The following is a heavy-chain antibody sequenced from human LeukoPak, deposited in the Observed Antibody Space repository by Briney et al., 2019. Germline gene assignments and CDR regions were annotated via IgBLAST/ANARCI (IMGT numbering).Heavy chain of an antibody. D-gene: IGHD2-2*01. CDR3: ARVQLLKGPYYYYYMDV. CDR1: GRSISSYY. CDR2: IYTSGST. V-gene: IGHV4-4*07. Sequence: SETLSLTCTVSGRSISSYYWSWIRQPAGKGLEWIGRIYTSGSTNYNPSLKSRVTMSVDTSKNQFSLKLSSVTAADTAVYYCARVQLLKGPYYYYYMDVWGKGTTVTVSS. J-gene: IGHJ6*03.